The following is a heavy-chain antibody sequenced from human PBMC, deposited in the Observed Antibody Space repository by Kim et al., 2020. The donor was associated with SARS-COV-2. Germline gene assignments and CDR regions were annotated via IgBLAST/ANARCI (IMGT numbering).Heavy chain of an antibody. J-gene: IGHJ3*02. Sequence: GGSLRLSCAASGFTFSSYSMNWVRQAPGKGLEWVSYISSSSSTIYYADSVKGRFTISRDNAKNSLYLQMNSLRDEDTAVYYCARDQLIRVGATVSAFDIWGQGTMVTVSS. CDR1: GFTFSSYS. V-gene: IGHV3-48*02. CDR2: ISSSSSTI. CDR3: ARDQLIRVGATVSAFDI. D-gene: IGHD1-26*01.